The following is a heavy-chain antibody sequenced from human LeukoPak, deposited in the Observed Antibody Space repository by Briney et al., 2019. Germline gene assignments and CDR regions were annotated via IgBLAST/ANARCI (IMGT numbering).Heavy chain of an antibody. J-gene: IGHJ6*03. CDR1: GFTFDDYA. CDR2: ISWDGGST. Sequence: NPGGSLRLSCAASGFTFDDYAMHWVRHAPGKGLEWVSLISWDGGSTYYADSVKGRFTISRDNSKNSLYLQMNSLRAEDTAVYYCAKAAGMATNPSLAPGYYYMDVWGKGTTVTVSS. V-gene: IGHV3-43D*03. CDR3: AKAAGMATNPSLAPGYYYMDV. D-gene: IGHD5-24*01.